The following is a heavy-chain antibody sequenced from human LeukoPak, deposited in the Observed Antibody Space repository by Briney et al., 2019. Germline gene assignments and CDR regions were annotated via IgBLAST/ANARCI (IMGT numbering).Heavy chain of an antibody. J-gene: IGHJ4*02. V-gene: IGHV3-30*18. CDR3: AKTHESIAVAGYFDY. Sequence: GGSLRLSCAASGFTFSSYGMHWVRQAPGKGLEWVAVISYDGSNKYYADSVKGRFTISRDNSKNTLYLQMNSLRAEDTAVYYCAKTHESIAVAGYFDYWGQGTLVTVSS. CDR2: ISYDGSNK. D-gene: IGHD6-19*01. CDR1: GFTFSSYG.